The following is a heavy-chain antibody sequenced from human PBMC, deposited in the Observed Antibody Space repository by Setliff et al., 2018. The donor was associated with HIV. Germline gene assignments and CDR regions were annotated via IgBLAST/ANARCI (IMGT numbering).Heavy chain of an antibody. D-gene: IGHD6-13*01. CDR3: ARDWVAAAGVMGDY. J-gene: IGHJ4*02. Sequence: SVKVSCKPSGYTFTNYDISWVRQAPGQGLEWMGGIIPILGTTKYAQKFQGRVTITADESTNTAYMALSSLRSEDTAVYYFARDWVAAAGVMGDYGGQGTRVTVSS. CDR1: GYTFTNYD. CDR2: IIPILGTT. V-gene: IGHV1-69*13.